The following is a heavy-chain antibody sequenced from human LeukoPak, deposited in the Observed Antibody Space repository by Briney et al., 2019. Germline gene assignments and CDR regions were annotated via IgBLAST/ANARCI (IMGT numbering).Heavy chain of an antibody. CDR2: ISGSGGST. V-gene: IGHV3-23*01. D-gene: IGHD5-12*01. CDR3: AKGGYSGYDFNSWYYYYMDV. J-gene: IGHJ6*03. CDR1: GFTFSSYG. Sequence: PGGSLRLSCAASGFTFSSYGMSWVRQAPGKGLEWVSAISGSGGSTYYADSVKGWFTISRDNSKNTLYLQMNSLRAEDTAVYYCAKGGYSGYDFNSWYYYYMDVWGKGTTVTVSS.